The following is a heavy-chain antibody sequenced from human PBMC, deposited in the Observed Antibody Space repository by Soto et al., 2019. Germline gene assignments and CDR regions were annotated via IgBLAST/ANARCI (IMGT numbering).Heavy chain of an antibody. D-gene: IGHD2-15*01. J-gene: IGHJ4*02. CDR2: ISGSGGST. V-gene: IGHV3-23*01. Sequence: EVQLLESGGGLVQPGGSLRLSCAAPGLTFRTYAMTWVRQAPGKGLEWVSIISGSGGSTYYADSVKGRFTVSRDNSKNTLYVQMNSLRAEDTAVYYCAKWPCRGGSCYFDYWGQRTLVTVSS. CDR3: AKWPCRGGSCYFDY. CDR1: GLTFRTYA.